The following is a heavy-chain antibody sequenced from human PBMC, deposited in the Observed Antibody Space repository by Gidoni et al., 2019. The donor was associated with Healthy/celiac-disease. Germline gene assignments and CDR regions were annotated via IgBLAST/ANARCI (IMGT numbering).Heavy chain of an antibody. J-gene: IGHJ4*02. V-gene: IGHV4-39*01. D-gene: IGHD2-21*01. CDR3: ASLEGVSRFLDY. Sequence: QLQLQESGPGLVKPSETLSLNCTVSGGAISSSSYYWGWIRQPPGKGLEWIGSIYYSGSTYYNSSLKSRVTISVDTSKNQFSLKLSSVTAADTAVYYCASLEGVSRFLDYWGQGTLVTVSS. CDR1: GGAISSSSYY. CDR2: IYYSGST.